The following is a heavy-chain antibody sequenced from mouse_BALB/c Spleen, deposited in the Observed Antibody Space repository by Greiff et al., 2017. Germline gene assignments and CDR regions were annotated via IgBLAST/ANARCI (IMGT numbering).Heavy chain of an antibody. CDR2: ISSGSSTI. CDR1: GFTFSSFG. CDR3: ARWNGYDAMDY. V-gene: IGHV5-17*02. J-gene: IGHJ4*01. Sequence: EVKVIESGGGLVQPGGSRKLSCAASGFTFSSFGMHWVRQAPEKGLEWVAYISSGSSTIYYADTVKGRFTISRDNPKNTLFLQMTSLRSEDTAMYYCARWNGYDAMDYWGQGTSVTVSS.